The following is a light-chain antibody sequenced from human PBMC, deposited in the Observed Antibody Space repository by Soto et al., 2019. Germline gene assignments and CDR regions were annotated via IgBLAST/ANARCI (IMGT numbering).Light chain of an antibody. CDR3: QHYDTSLT. V-gene: IGKV3-20*01. CDR1: QSVSRSN. CDR2: GAS. Sequence: EIVLTQSPGTLSLSPGERATLSCRASQSVSRSNFAWYQQKPGQAPRLLIYGASSRATGIPDRFSGAGSGTDFTLSIKRLEPEDFAVYYCQHYDTSLTFGGGTKVEL. J-gene: IGKJ4*01.